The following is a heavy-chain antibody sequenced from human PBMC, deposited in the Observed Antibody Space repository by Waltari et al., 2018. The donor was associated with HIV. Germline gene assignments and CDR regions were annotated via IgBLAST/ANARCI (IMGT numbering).Heavy chain of an antibody. D-gene: IGHD2-15*01. CDR1: GGSISSSNW. CDR2: IYHSGST. Sequence: QVQLQESGPGLVKPSGTLSLTCAVSGGSISSSNWWRWVRQPPGQGLEWIGEIYHSGSTNYNPSLKSRVTISVDKSKNQFSLKLSSVTAADTAVYYCARDKYCSGGSCYSGRYFDYWGQGTLVTVSS. V-gene: IGHV4-4*02. J-gene: IGHJ4*02. CDR3: ARDKYCSGGSCYSGRYFDY.